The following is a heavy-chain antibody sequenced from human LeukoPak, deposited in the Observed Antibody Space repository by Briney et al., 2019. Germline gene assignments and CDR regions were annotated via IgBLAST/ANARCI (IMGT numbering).Heavy chain of an antibody. D-gene: IGHD6-25*01. CDR1: GGSISSSSYY. CDR3: ARWSRSAEAFDI. J-gene: IGHJ3*02. CDR2: IYYSGST. V-gene: IGHV4-39*07. Sequence: PSETLSLTCAASGGSISSSSYYWGWIRQPPGKGLEWIGSIYYSGSTNYNPSLKSRVTISVDTSKNQFSLKLSSVTAADTAVYYCARWSRSAEAFDIWGQGTMVTVSS.